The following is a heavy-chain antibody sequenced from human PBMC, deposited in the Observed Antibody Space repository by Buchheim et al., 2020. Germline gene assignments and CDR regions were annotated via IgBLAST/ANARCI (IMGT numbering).Heavy chain of an antibody. CDR1: GFTFSSYW. V-gene: IGHV3-7*01. D-gene: IGHD3-3*01. J-gene: IGHJ4*02. CDR2: IKQDGSEK. CDR3: ARDLYYDFWSGYYRGLDY. Sequence: EVQLVESGGGLVQPGGSLRLSCTASGFTFSSYWMSWVRQAPGKGLEWVANIKQDGSEKYYVDSVKGRFTISRDNAKNSLYLQMNSLRAEDTAVYYCARDLYYDFWSGYYRGLDYWGQGTL.